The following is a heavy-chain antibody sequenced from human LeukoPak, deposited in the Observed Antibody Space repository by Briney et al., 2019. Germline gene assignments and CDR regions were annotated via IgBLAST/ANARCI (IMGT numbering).Heavy chain of an antibody. V-gene: IGHV4-39*07. Sequence: PSETLSLTCTVSGGSISSGDYYWSWIRQPPGKGLEWIGSIYYSGSTYYNSSLKSRVTISGDTSKNQFSLKLSSVTAADTAVYYCATTSSDTSGYYFDYWGQGTLVTVSS. D-gene: IGHD3-22*01. J-gene: IGHJ4*02. CDR3: ATTSSDTSGYYFDY. CDR1: GGSISSGDYY. CDR2: IYYSGST.